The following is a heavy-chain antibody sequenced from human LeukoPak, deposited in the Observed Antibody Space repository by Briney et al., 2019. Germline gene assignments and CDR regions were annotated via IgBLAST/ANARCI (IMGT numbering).Heavy chain of an antibody. CDR1: GGTFSSYA. D-gene: IGHD2/OR15-2a*01. CDR2: IIPIFGTA. CDR3: ARGETDRRYFFMDV. Sequence: GASVKVSCKASGGTFSSYAISWVRQAPGQGLEWMGGIIPIFGTANYAQKFQGRVTITADESTSTAYMELSSLRSEGTAVYYCARGETDRRYFFMDVWGKGTTVTVSS. J-gene: IGHJ6*03. V-gene: IGHV1-69*13.